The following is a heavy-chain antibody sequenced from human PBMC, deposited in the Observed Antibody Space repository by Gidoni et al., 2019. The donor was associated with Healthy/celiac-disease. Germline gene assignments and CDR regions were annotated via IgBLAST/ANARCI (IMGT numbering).Heavy chain of an antibody. Sequence: EVQLVESGGGLVKPWGSLSLSWTASGFTFSNHSMNWVRQAPGMGLVWVYSISSSSSYIYYADSVKGRFTISRDHAKNSLYLQMNSLRAEDTAVYYCARDPLITMVQGVIPNYFDYWGQGTLVTVSS. V-gene: IGHV3-21*01. CDR1: GFTFSNHS. CDR2: ISSSSSYI. D-gene: IGHD3-10*01. CDR3: ARDPLITMVQGVIPNYFDY. J-gene: IGHJ4*02.